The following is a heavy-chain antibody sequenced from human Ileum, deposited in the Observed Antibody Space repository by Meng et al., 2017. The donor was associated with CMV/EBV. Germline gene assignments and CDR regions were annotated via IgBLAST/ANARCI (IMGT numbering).Heavy chain of an antibody. CDR1: GGSISSYY. CDR3: ARSDSSGYHMYYFDY. D-gene: IGHD3-22*01. CDR2: IYYSGST. V-gene: IGHV4-59*12. J-gene: IGHJ4*02. Sequence: SETLSLTCTVSGGSISSYYWSWIRQPPGKGLEWIGYIYYSGSTNYNPSLKSRVTISVDTSKNQFSLKLSSVTAADTAVYYCARSDSSGYHMYYFDYRGQGTLVTVSS.